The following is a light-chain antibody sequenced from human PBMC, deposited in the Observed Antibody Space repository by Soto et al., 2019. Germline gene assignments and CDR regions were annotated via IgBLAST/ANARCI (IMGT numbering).Light chain of an antibody. CDR2: AAS. CDR1: QSISSY. J-gene: IGKJ1*01. CDR3: QQSYSTPRT. Sequence: DIQMTQSPSSLSASVGDRVTITCRASQSISSYLIWYQQKPGKAPKLLIYAASSLQSGVPSRFSGSGSGTDFTLTINSLQPEDFATYYCQQSYSTPRTFGQGTKVEIK. V-gene: IGKV1-39*01.